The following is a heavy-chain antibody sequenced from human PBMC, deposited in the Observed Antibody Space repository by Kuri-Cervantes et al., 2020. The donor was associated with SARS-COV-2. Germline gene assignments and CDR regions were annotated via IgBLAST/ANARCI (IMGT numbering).Heavy chain of an antibody. CDR3: ARVGPVVPAAMDWFDP. CDR2: ISAYNGNT. V-gene: IGHV1-18*01. D-gene: IGHD2-2*01. Sequence: ASVKVSCKAPGYTFTSYGISWVRQAPGQGLEWMGWISAYNGNTNCAQKLQGRVTMTTDTSTSTAYMELRSLRSDDTAVYYCARVGPVVPAAMDWFDPWGQGTLVTVSS. J-gene: IGHJ5*02. CDR1: GYTFTSYG.